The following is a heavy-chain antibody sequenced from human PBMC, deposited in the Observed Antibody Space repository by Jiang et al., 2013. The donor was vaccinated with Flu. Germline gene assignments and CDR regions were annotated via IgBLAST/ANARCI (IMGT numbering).Heavy chain of an antibody. CDR2: INHSGST. V-gene: IGHV4-34*01. CDR1: GGSFSGYY. J-gene: IGHJ4*02. D-gene: IGHD2-2*01. CDR3: ARRRGGPPIYCSSTSCRGGFDY. Sequence: LLKPSETLSLTCAVYGGSFSGYYWSWIRQPPGKGLEWIGEINHSGSTNYNPSLKSRVTISVDTSKNQFSLKLSSVTAADTAVYYCARRRGGPPIYCSSTSCRGGFDYWGQGTLVTVSS.